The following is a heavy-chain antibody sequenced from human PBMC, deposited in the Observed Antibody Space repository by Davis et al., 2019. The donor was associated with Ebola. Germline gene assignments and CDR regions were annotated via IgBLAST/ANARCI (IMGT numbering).Heavy chain of an antibody. Sequence: PGGSLRLSCAASGFTFTTYGMHWVRQAPGKGLEWVALIWYDGSHTYYADSVKGRFTISRDNSKNTLYLQMNDLRVEDTAVYYCAREGKIFGCDYWGQGALVTVSS. CDR1: GFTFTTYG. CDR2: IWYDGSHT. D-gene: IGHD3-3*01. CDR3: AREGKIFGCDY. V-gene: IGHV3-33*08. J-gene: IGHJ4*02.